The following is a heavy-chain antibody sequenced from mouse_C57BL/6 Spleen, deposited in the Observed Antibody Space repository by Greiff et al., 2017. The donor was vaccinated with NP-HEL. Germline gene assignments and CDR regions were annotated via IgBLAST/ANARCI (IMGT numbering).Heavy chain of an antibody. V-gene: IGHV3-6*01. CDR3: ARELRITTVVEDYAMDY. J-gene: IGHJ4*01. D-gene: IGHD1-1*01. Sequence: EVQLQQSGPGLVKPSQSLSLTCSVTGYSITSCYIWYWIRQPPGNKLERVGYISYDGSNNYNQTFKNRISITRDTSKNQTSLKLNCLTTEDTTTNYCARELRITTVVEDYAMDYWGQGTSVTVSS. CDR1: GYSITSCYI. CDR2: ISYDGSN.